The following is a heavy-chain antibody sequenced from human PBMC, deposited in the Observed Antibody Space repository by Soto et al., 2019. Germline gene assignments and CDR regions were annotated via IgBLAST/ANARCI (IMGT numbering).Heavy chain of an antibody. V-gene: IGHV3-23*01. J-gene: IGHJ4*02. Sequence: GALRLSCAASGFTFSSYAMGWVRQGPGKGLEWVAVVSIGGSTHYADSVRGRFTISRDNSKNTLSLQMNSLTAEDTAVYFCAKRRGAGGHFDYWGQGARVTAPQ. CDR2: VSIGGST. CDR3: AKRRGAGGHFDY. D-gene: IGHD2-15*01. CDR1: GFTFSSYA.